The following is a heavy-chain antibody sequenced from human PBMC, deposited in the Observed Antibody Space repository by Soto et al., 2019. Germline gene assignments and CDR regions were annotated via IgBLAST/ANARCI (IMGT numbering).Heavy chain of an antibody. Sequence: SQTMSLPWTVAGVSISSYYWSWIRQPPGKGLEWIGYIYYSGSTNYNPSLKSRVTISVDTSKNQFSLKLSFVTAADTAVYYCARHHDSWGQGTLVTVPS. CDR1: GVSISSYY. CDR3: ARHHDS. J-gene: IGHJ4*02. CDR2: IYYSGST. V-gene: IGHV4-59*08.